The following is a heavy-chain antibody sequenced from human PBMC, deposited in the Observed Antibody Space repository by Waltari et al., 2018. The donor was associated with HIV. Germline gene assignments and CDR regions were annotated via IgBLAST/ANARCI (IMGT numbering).Heavy chain of an antibody. Sequence: VQLVEYGGGVVQPGSARRLSCAASGINFRSYAMHLVRQAPGKGLEWVAVISYDGSNKYYADSVKGRFTISRDNSKTTLYLQMNSLRAEDTAVYYCARGFVRTSPVFDYWGQGTLVTVSS. D-gene: IGHD3-10*01. CDR2: ISYDGSNK. CDR1: GINFRSYA. CDR3: ARGFVRTSPVFDY. J-gene: IGHJ4*02. V-gene: IGHV3-30*04.